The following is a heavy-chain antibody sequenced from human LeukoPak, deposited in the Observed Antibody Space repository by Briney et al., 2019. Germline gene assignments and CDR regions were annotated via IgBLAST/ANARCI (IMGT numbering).Heavy chain of an antibody. CDR2: FDPEDGET. CDR3: ATQFPVFLAVAGLAFGY. V-gene: IGHV1-24*01. Sequence: ASVKVSCKVSGYTLTELSMHWVRQAPGKGLEWMGGFDPEDGETIYAQKFQGRVTMTEDTSTDTAYMELSSLRSEDTAVYYCATQFPVFLAVAGLAFGYWGQGTLVTVSS. D-gene: IGHD6-19*01. CDR1: GYTLTELS. J-gene: IGHJ4*02.